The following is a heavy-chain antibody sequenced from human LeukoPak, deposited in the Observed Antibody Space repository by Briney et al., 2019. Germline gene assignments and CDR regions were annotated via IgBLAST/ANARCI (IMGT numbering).Heavy chain of an antibody. CDR3: ARGSDVLRYFDWSQFDY. CDR1: GYTFTGYY. Sequence: ASVKVSCKASGYTFTGYYMHWVRQAPGQGLEWMGWINPNSGGTNYAQKFQGWVTMTRDTSISTAYMELSRLRSDDTAVYYCARGSDVLRYFDWSQFDYWGQGTLVTVSS. J-gene: IGHJ4*02. V-gene: IGHV1-2*04. D-gene: IGHD3-9*01. CDR2: INPNSGGT.